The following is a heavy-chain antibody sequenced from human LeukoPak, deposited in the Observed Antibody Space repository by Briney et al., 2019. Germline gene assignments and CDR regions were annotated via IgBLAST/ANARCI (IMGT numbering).Heavy chain of an antibody. V-gene: IGHV3-23*01. Sequence: SCKASGGTFSSYAISWVRQAPGKGLEWVSAISGSDGRLFYADSVKGRFTISRDNSKNTLYLQMNSLRAEDTAVYYCAKSFTQYYYDSSGYGGRGAFDIWGQGTMVTVSS. CDR2: ISGSDGRL. CDR3: AKSFTQYYYDSSGYGGRGAFDI. D-gene: IGHD3-22*01. CDR1: GGTFSSYA. J-gene: IGHJ3*02.